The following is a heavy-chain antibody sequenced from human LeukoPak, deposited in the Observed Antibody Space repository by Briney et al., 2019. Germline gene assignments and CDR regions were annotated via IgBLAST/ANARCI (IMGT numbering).Heavy chain of an antibody. V-gene: IGHV3-9*01. J-gene: IGHJ4*02. CDR3: AKEVDIVASYFDY. D-gene: IGHD5-12*01. CDR2: ISWNSGSI. Sequence: GGSLRLSCAASGFTFDDYAMHWVRQAPGKGLEWVSGISWNSGSIGYADSVKGRFTISRDNAKNSLYLQMNSLRAEDTALYYCAKEVDIVASYFDYWGQGTLVTVSS. CDR1: GFTFDDYA.